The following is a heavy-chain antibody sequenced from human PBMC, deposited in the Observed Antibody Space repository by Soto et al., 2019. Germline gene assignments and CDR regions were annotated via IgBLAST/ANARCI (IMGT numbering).Heavy chain of an antibody. CDR3: ARRGNWNYFYYYYYGMDV. J-gene: IGHJ6*02. CDR1: GDSVSSNSAA. Sequence: SQTLSLTCAISGDSVSSNSAAWNWIRQSPSRGLEWLGRTYYRSKWYNDYAVSVKSRITINPDTYKNQFSLQLNSVTPEDTAVYYCARRGNWNYFYYYYYGMDVWGQGTTVTVSS. D-gene: IGHD1-7*01. V-gene: IGHV6-1*01. CDR2: TYYRSKWYN.